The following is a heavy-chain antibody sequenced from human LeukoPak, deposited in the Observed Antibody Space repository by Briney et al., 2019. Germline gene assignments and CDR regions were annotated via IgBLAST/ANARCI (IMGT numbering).Heavy chain of an antibody. J-gene: IGHJ4*02. CDR2: ISISGSTI. CDR1: GFTFSSFE. V-gene: IGHV3-48*03. Sequence: GGSLRLSCAASGFTFSSFEMNWVRQAPGKGLEWVSYISISGSTIYYADSVKGRFTISRDNAKNSLYLQMSSLRAEDTAVYYCTGHHQAYSRTYWGQGTLVTVSS. D-gene: IGHD4-11*01. CDR3: TGHHQAYSRTY.